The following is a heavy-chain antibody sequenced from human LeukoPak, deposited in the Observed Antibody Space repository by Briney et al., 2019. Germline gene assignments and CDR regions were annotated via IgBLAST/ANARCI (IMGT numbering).Heavy chain of an antibody. V-gene: IGHV3-53*01. J-gene: IGHJ1*01. CDR3: ARDQYTSNWYVHH. CDR1: GFTVSSNY. D-gene: IGHD4-11*01. CDR2: ISSVGST. Sequence: GGSLRLSCAASGFTVSSNYMSWVRQAPGKGLEWVSLISSVGSTYYADSVKGRFTISRDNSKNTLYLQMNSLRAEDTAVYYCARDQYTSNWYVHHWGQGTLVTVS.